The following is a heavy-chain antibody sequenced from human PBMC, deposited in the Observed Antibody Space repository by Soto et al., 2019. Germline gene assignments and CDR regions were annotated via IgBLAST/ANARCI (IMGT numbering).Heavy chain of an antibody. Sequence: GGSLRLSCVVSGFTFNSYSMDWVRQAPGKGLEWVSYITSGSSTIHYADSVKGRFTISRDNAKNSVFLQMNSLRVEDTAVYYCVRDAGSLSYWGQGTLVTVSS. D-gene: IGHD3-10*01. CDR3: VRDAGSLSY. CDR2: ITSGSSTI. CDR1: GFTFNSYS. V-gene: IGHV3-48*01. J-gene: IGHJ4*02.